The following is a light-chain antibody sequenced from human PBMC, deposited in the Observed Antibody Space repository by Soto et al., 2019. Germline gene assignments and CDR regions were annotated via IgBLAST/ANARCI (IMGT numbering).Light chain of an antibody. J-gene: IGKJ3*01. CDR3: QQYGRSATFT. V-gene: IGKV3-20*01. CDR1: QNIRSA. Sequence: EIVLTQSPAVVSVSPGAGATLSCRASQNIRSALAWYQQKPGQAPRLLMYDSSNRANGVPARFSASGSGTEFTLTITRLEPEDFAVYYCQQYGRSATFTFGPGTKVDIK. CDR2: DSS.